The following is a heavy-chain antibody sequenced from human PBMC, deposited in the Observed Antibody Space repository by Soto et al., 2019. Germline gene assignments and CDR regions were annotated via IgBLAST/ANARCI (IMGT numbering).Heavy chain of an antibody. CDR2: ITWNGGTI. Sequence: GGSLRLSCAASGFAFDDYVMHWVRQPPGRGLEWVSGITWNGGTIRYVDSVKGRFTISRDNAENSLYLQMNSLRPEDTAVYYCAKGGSAALIAPAGSDNWFDHWGQGTQVTVSS. CDR1: GFAFDDYV. J-gene: IGHJ5*02. D-gene: IGHD6-25*01. CDR3: AKGGSAALIAPAGSDNWFDH. V-gene: IGHV3-9*01.